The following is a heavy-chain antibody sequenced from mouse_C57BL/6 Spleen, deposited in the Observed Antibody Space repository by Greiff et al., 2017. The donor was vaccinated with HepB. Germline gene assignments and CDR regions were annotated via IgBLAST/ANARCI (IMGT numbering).Heavy chain of an antibody. CDR2: INYDGSST. V-gene: IGHV5-16*01. D-gene: IGHD2-4*01. Sequence: EVKLVESEGGLVQPGSSMKLSCTASGFTFSDYYMAWVRQVPEKGLEWVANINYDGSSTYYLDSLKSRFIISRDNAKNILYLQMSSLKSEDTATYYCARAIYYDYEGYFDYWGQGTTLTVSS. J-gene: IGHJ2*01. CDR3: ARAIYYDYEGYFDY. CDR1: GFTFSDYY.